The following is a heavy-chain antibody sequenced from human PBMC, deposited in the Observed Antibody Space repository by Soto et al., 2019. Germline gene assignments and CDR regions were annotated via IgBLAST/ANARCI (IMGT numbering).Heavy chain of an antibody. CDR3: ARNGDCTSGICYVGWFDP. J-gene: IGHJ5*02. D-gene: IGHD2-2*01. Sequence: QVQLQESGPGLVEPSGTLSLTCGVSGGSMTNDDWWSWVRQTPGKGLEWIGEISHYGNTNYNPSPKCRVSMSIYTSKNQFSLKVRSLTAAETAMYYAARNGDCTSGICYVGWFDPWGQGTLVSVSS. CDR1: GGSMTNDDW. V-gene: IGHV4-4*02. CDR2: ISHYGNT.